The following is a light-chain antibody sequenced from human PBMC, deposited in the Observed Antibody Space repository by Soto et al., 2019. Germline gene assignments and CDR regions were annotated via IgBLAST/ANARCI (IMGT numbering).Light chain of an antibody. CDR2: KDN. J-gene: IGLJ3*02. V-gene: IGLV3-25*02. Sequence: SYELTQPPSMSVSPGQTARSTCSALPNQYAYWYQQKPGQAPVLVIYKDNRRPSGIPERFSGSSSGTTVTLTITAVQAEDEADYYCQSADSSGSYWVFGGGTKLTVL. CDR3: QSADSSGSYWV. CDR1: LPNQY.